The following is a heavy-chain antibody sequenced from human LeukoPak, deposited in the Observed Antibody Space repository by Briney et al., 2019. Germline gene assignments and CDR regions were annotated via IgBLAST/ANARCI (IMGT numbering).Heavy chain of an antibody. Sequence: SETLSLTCTVSGYSISSGYYWGWIRQPPGRGLEWIGSIYHSGSTYYNPSLKSRVTISVDTSKNQFSLKLSSVTAADTAVYYCARDSSSGSYRTFDYWGQGTLVTVSS. D-gene: IGHD1-26*01. CDR3: ARDSSSGSYRTFDY. V-gene: IGHV4-38-2*02. CDR2: IYHSGST. CDR1: GYSISSGYY. J-gene: IGHJ4*02.